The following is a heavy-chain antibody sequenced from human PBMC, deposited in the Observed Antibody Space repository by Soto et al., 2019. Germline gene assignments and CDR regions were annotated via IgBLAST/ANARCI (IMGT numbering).Heavy chain of an antibody. D-gene: IGHD3-22*01. CDR2: IYSGGST. V-gene: IGHV3-53*01. Sequence: EVQLVESGGGLIQPGGSLRLSCAASGFTVSSNYMSWVRQAPGKGLEWVSVIYSGGSTYYADSVKGRFTISRDNSKNTLYLQMNSLRAEDMAVYYCARDRVESGYPEYFQHWGQGTLVNVSS. CDR3: ARDRVESGYPEYFQH. CDR1: GFTVSSNY. J-gene: IGHJ1*01.